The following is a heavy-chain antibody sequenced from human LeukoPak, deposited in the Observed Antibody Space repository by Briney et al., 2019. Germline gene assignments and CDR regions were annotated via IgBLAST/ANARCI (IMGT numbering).Heavy chain of an antibody. CDR3: ARAAVANTRLFAFDV. V-gene: IGHV3-74*01. D-gene: IGHD6-19*01. Sequence: GGSLRLSCAASGFTFSSYWMHWVRQAPGKGLVWVSRINSDGSSTGYADSVKGRFTISRDNAKNTLYVQMNSLRAEDTAVYYCARAAVANTRLFAFDVWGQGTMVTVSS. J-gene: IGHJ3*01. CDR2: INSDGSST. CDR1: GFTFSSYW.